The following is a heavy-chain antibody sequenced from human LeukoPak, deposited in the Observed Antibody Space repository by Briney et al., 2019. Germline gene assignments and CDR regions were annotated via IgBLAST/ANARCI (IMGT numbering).Heavy chain of an antibody. J-gene: IGHJ5*02. V-gene: IGHV3-7*01. CDR1: GFTFRNYC. Sequence: GGSLRLSCAASGFTFRNYCMTWVRQAPGKGLEWVANIKQDGSEKYYVDSVKGRFTISRDNAKNSLYLQMNSLRAEDTAVYYCASGYDFWSGYSGWFDPWGQGTLVTVSS. CDR2: IKQDGSEK. D-gene: IGHD3-3*01. CDR3: ASGYDFWSGYSGWFDP.